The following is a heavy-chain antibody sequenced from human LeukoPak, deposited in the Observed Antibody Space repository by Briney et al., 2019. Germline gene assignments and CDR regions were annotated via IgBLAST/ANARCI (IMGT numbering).Heavy chain of an antibody. Sequence: ASVKVSCKASGYTFTSYAMNWVRQAPGQGLEWMGWINTNTGNPTYAQGFTGRFVFSLDTSVSTAYLQISSLKAEDTAVYYCARSPPVGIIAVAGSYFDYWGQGTLVTVSS. D-gene: IGHD6-19*01. CDR2: INTNTGNP. CDR1: GYTFTSYA. CDR3: ARSPPVGIIAVAGSYFDY. J-gene: IGHJ4*02. V-gene: IGHV7-4-1*02.